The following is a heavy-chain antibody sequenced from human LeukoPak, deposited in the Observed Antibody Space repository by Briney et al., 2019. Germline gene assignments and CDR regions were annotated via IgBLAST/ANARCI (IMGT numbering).Heavy chain of an antibody. CDR1: GFTFSSYA. V-gene: IGHV3-30-3*01. Sequence: GGSLRLSCAASGFTFSSYAMHWVCQAPGKGLEWVAVISYDGSNKYYADSVKGRFTISRDNSKNTLYLQMNSLRAEDTAVYYCARDSESGAYARHSGGAVGLFDYWGQGTLVTVSS. CDR3: ARDSESGAYARHSGGAVGLFDY. J-gene: IGHJ4*02. D-gene: IGHD3-10*01. CDR2: ISYDGSNK.